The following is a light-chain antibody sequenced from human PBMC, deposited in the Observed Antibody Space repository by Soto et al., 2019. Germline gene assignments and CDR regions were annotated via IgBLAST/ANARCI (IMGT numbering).Light chain of an antibody. J-gene: IGLJ3*02. CDR1: SSNIGAGYD. V-gene: IGLV1-40*01. CDR2: GNS. Sequence: QAVVTQPPSVSGAPGQRVTISCTGSSSNIGAGYDVHWYQQLPGTAPKLLIYGNSNRPSGGPDRFSGSKSGTSASLPIPGLQAEGESYYDCQSYDSSLSGVFGGRTKLTVL. CDR3: QSYDSSLSGV.